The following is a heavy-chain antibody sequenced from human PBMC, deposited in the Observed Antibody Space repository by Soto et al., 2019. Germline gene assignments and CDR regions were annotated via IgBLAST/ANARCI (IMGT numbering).Heavy chain of an antibody. J-gene: IGHJ5*02. D-gene: IGHD3-10*01. V-gene: IGHV4-34*01. CDR2: INRSGTT. Sequence: SETLSLTCAVYSGPFSGYYWSWIRQSPGKGLEWIGEINRSGTTNYNPSLESRVTISVDTSKNQFSLKLSSVTAADSAVYYCARGRSYYGSGNNNWFDPWGQGTLVTVSS. CDR1: SGPFSGYY. CDR3: ARGRSYYGSGNNNWFDP.